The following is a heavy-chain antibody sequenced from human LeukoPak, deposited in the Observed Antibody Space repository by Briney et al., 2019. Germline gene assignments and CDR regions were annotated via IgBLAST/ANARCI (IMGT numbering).Heavy chain of an antibody. CDR2: INYSGST. CDR1: GDSISSSIYY. CDR3: AVASVLYYYGSGSYSIGAFDI. J-gene: IGHJ3*02. V-gene: IGHV4-31*03. Sequence: SETLSLTCTVSGDSISSSIYYWSWIRQHPEKGLEWIGYINYSGSTYYNPSLKSRVTISVDTSTNQFSLKLTSVTAADTAVYYCAVASVLYYYGSGSYSIGAFDIWGQGTMVTVSS. D-gene: IGHD3-10*01.